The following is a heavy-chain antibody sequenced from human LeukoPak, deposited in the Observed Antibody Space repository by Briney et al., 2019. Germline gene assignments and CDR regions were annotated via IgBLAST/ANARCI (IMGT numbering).Heavy chain of an antibody. V-gene: IGHV3-23*01. CDR1: GFTFSSYA. J-gene: IGHJ4*02. CDR3: AKPPRRQRITMIVVVTTFDY. D-gene: IGHD3-22*01. CDR2: ISGSGGST. Sequence: PGGSLRLSCAASGFTFSSYAMSWVRQAPGKGLEWVSAISGSGGSTYYADSVKGRFTISRDNSKNTLYLQMNSLRAEDTAVYYCAKPPRRQRITMIVVVTTFDYRGQGTLVTVSS.